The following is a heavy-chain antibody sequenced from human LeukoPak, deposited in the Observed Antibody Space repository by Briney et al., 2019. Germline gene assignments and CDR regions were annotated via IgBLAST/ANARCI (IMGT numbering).Heavy chain of an antibody. V-gene: IGHV4-61*02. D-gene: IGHD2-15*01. CDR2: IYTSGST. CDR3: AREIYPATFDY. CDR1: GGSISNGSYY. Sequence: SQTLSLTCTVAGGSISNGSYYWSWGRQPAGTGLKRIGRIYTSGSTNYNPSLKSRVTISVDTSKNQFSLKLSSVTAADTAVYYCAREIYPATFDYWGQGTLVTVSS. J-gene: IGHJ4*02.